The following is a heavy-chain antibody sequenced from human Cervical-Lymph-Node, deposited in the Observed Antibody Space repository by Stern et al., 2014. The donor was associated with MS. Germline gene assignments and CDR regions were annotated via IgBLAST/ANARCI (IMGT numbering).Heavy chain of an antibody. D-gene: IGHD1-26*01. CDR1: GYTFSDYY. CDR3: ARGGATRYNMDV. J-gene: IGHJ6*02. CDR2: LNHKSCGT. Sequence: VQLVESGAAVEKPGASLKVSCKASGYTFSDYYIHWVRQAPGPGIEWMGCLNHKSCGTSYVQKFQGRVTMTSDTSIDTADMELNSLTSDDTAMFYCARGGATRYNMDVWGQGTTVIVSS. V-gene: IGHV1-2*02.